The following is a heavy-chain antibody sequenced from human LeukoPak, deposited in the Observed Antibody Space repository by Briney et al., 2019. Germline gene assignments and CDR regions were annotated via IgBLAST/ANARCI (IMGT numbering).Heavy chain of an antibody. CDR3: ASKPGDSSGSDY. D-gene: IGHD6-19*01. V-gene: IGHV3-23*01. J-gene: IGHJ4*02. CDR1: GFTFSSYA. CDR2: ISGSGGST. Sequence: PGGSLRLSCAASGFTFSSYAMSWVRQAPGKGLEWVSAISGSGGSTYYADSVKGRFTISRDNSKNTLYLQMNSLRAEDTAVYYCASKPGDSSGSDYWGQGTLVTVSS.